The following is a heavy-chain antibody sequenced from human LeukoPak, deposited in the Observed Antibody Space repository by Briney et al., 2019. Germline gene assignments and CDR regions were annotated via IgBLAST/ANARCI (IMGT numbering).Heavy chain of an antibody. V-gene: IGHV3-23*01. J-gene: IGHJ4*02. CDR3: AKANSITIFGVISPVDY. CDR1: GFTFSSYA. D-gene: IGHD3-3*01. Sequence: GGSLRLSCVASGFTFSSYAMSRVRQAPGKGLEWVSTISDSGDNTYYADSVKGRFTISRDNSKNTLYLQMNSLRAEDTAVYYCAKANSITIFGVISPVDYWGQGTLVTVSS. CDR2: ISDSGDNT.